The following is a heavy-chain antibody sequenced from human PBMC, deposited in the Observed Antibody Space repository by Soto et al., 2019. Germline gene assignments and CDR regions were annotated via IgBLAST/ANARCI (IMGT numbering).Heavy chain of an antibody. J-gene: IGHJ6*02. CDR1: GFTFSSYA. CDR3: ARDRSTTVTTYYYYGMDV. Sequence: GGSLSLSCAASGFTFSSYAMHWVRQAPGKGLEYVSAISSNGGSTYYANSVKGRFTISRDNSKNTLYLQMGSLRAEAMAVYYCARDRSTTVTTYYYYGMDVWGQGTTVTVSS. D-gene: IGHD4-4*01. CDR2: ISSNGGST. V-gene: IGHV3-64*01.